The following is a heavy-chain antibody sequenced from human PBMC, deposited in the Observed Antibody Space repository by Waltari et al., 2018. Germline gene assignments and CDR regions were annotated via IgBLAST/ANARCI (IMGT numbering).Heavy chain of an antibody. CDR3: ASENYFDSSGYSRHYYYGMDV. J-gene: IGHJ6*02. D-gene: IGHD3-22*01. V-gene: IGHV3-53*01. CDR2: IYSGGTT. CDR1: GFTVSSKS. Sequence: EVQLVESGGGLIHSGGSLRLSCAASGFTVSSKSLTWVRKAPGKWLEWVSIIYSGGTTKYADSVKGRFTISRDNSKNTLYLQMNSLRAEDTAVYYCASENYFDSSGYSRHYYYGMDVWGQGTTVTVSS.